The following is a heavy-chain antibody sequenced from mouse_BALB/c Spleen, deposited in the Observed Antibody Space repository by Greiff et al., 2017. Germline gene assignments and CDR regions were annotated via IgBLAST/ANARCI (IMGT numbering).Heavy chain of an antibody. Sequence: EVQLQQSGPELVKPGASVKISCKASGYTFTDYNMHWVKQSHGKSLEWIGYIYPYNGGTGYNQKFKSKATLTEDNSSSTAYMELRSLTSEDSAVYYCARGGGLAYWGQGTLVTVSA. CDR2: IYPYNGGT. J-gene: IGHJ3*01. D-gene: IGHD1-1*02. CDR1: GYTFTDYN. V-gene: IGHV1S29*02. CDR3: ARGGGLAY.